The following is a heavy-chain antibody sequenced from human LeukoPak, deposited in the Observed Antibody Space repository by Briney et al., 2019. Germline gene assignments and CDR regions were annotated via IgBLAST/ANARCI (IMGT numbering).Heavy chain of an antibody. CDR1: GYTFTSYG. J-gene: IGHJ4*02. CDR2: IIPILRIA. Sequence: ASVKVSCKASGYTFTSYGISWVRQAPGQGLEWMGRIIPILRIANYAQKFQGRVTITADISTSTAYMELSSLRSEDTAVYYCARDHSGGYTYGGDYWGQGTLVTVSS. D-gene: IGHD5-18*01. V-gene: IGHV1-69*04. CDR3: ARDHSGGYTYGGDY.